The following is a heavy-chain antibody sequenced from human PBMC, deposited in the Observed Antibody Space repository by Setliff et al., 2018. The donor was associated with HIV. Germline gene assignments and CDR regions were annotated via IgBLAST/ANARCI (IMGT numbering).Heavy chain of an antibody. V-gene: IGHV1-46*01. CDR1: GNTFTSHY. Sequence: GASVKVSCKASGNTFTSHYIHWVRQAPGQGLEWMGIINTSGVGTTYAQKLQGRVSMTRDRSTNTVYLELSSLRSEDTAVYYCARAAVAGYYGMDVWGQGTTVTVSS. J-gene: IGHJ6*02. CDR3: ARAAVAGYYGMDV. CDR2: INTSGVGT. D-gene: IGHD6-19*01.